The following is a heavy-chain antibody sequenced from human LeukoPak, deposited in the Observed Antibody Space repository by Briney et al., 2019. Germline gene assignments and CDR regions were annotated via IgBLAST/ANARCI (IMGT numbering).Heavy chain of an antibody. J-gene: IGHJ3*02. V-gene: IGHV1-3*01. D-gene: IGHD6-19*01. Sequence: ASVKVSCKASGYTFTSYAMHWVRQAPGQRLEWMGWINAGNGNTKYSQKFQGRVTTTRDTSASTAYMELSSLRSEDTAVYYCVKDIAVAGHDAFDIWGQGTMVTVSS. CDR2: INAGNGNT. CDR3: VKDIAVAGHDAFDI. CDR1: GYTFTSYA.